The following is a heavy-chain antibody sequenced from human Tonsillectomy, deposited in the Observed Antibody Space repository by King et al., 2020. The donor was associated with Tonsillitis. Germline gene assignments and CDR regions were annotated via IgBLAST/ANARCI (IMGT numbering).Heavy chain of an antibody. V-gene: IGHV1-69*09. Sequence: QVQLVESGAEVKKPGSSVKVSCRASGGTFSSYAISWVRQAPGQGPEWMGRIIPILGTSNYAQRFQGRVTISADKSTTTAYLELRSLKSDDTAIYYCASDSWGGYFDTRGEDDAFKTWGQGTMVTVSS. J-gene: IGHJ3*02. D-gene: IGHD3-9*01. CDR2: IIPILGTS. CDR3: ASDSWGGYFDTRGEDDAFKT. CDR1: GGTFSSYA.